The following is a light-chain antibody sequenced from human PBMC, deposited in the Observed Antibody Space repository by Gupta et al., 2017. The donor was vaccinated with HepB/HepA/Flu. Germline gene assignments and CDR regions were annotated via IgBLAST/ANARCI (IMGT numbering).Light chain of an antibody. CDR1: QSISTW. CDR3: QQYNNYLFT. V-gene: IGKV1-5*03. J-gene: IGKJ3*01. Sequence: DIQMTQSPCTLSASVGDRVTITCRASQSISTWLAWYQQKPGKAPKLLIYKASSLESGVPSRFSGSGSGTEFTLTISSLQPDDFATYYCQQYNNYLFTFGPGTKVDI. CDR2: KAS.